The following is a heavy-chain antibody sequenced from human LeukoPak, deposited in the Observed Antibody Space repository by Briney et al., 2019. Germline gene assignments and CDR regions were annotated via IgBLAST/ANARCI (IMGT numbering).Heavy chain of an antibody. CDR1: GFTFSSYA. V-gene: IGHV3-30-3*01. CDR3: AKVRYMNSWYREIDY. CDR2: ISYDGSNK. J-gene: IGHJ4*02. D-gene: IGHD6-13*01. Sequence: GRSLRLSCAASGFTFSSYAMHWVRQAPGKGLEWVAVISYDGSNKYYADSVKGRFTISRDNSRNTLYLQMNSLRAEDTAVFYCAKVRYMNSWYREIDYWGQGTLVTVSS.